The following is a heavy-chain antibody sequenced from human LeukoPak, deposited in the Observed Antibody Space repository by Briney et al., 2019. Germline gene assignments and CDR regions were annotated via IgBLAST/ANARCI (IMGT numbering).Heavy chain of an antibody. CDR1: GGTFSSYG. D-gene: IGHD3-10*01. CDR2: IIPIFGTA. Sequence: ASVEVSCKASGGTFSSYGISWVRQAPGQGLEWMGGIIPIFGTANYAQKFQGRVTITADESTSTAYMELGSLRSEDTAVYYCAIHYYGSGSPLYYMDVWGKGTTVTISS. J-gene: IGHJ6*03. V-gene: IGHV1-69*13. CDR3: AIHYYGSGSPLYYMDV.